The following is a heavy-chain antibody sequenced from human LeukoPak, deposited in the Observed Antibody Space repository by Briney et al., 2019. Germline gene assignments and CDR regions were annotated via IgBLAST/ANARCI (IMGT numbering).Heavy chain of an antibody. V-gene: IGHV1-46*01. D-gene: IGHD1-26*01. CDR1: GYTFPNYD. Sequence: GASVKVSCKASGYTFPNYDIHWVRQAPGQGLEWMGIINPSGGSTSYAQRFQGRVTMTRDTSTSTVYMELSSLRSEDTAVYCCARDRSTAFDYWVQGTLVTVSS. J-gene: IGHJ4*02. CDR2: INPSGGST. CDR3: ARDRSTAFDY.